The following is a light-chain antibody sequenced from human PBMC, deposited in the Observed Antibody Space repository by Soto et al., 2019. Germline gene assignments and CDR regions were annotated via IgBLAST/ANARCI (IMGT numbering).Light chain of an antibody. Sequence: QSALTQPPSASGSPGQSVTISCTGTSSDVGDYNYVSWYQQHPGKAPKLMIYEVSKRPSGVPDRFSGSKSGNTASLTVSGLQAEDEADYYCSSYASSNNWVFGGGTKVTVL. J-gene: IGLJ3*02. V-gene: IGLV2-8*01. CDR1: SSDVGDYNY. CDR2: EVS. CDR3: SSYASSNNWV.